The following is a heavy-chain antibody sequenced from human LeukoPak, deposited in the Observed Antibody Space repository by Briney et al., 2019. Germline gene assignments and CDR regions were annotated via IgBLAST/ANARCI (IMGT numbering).Heavy chain of an antibody. Sequence: PSETLSLTCTVSGGSISSYYWSWIRQPPGKGLEWIGYIYYSGSTNYNPSLKSRVTISVDRSKNQFSLKLSSVTAADTAVYYCARASDYYGMDVWGQGTTVTVSS. CDR1: GGSISSYY. V-gene: IGHV4-59*12. CDR2: IYYSGST. CDR3: ARASDYYGMDV. J-gene: IGHJ6*02.